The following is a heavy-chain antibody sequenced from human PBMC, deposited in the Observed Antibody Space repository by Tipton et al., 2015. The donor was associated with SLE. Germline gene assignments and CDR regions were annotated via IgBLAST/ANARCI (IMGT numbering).Heavy chain of an antibody. CDR3: ARLDYDSSY. Sequence: TLSLTCTVSGGSISSYYWGWVRQPPGKGLEWIGEINHSGSTNYNPSLKSRVTISVDTSKNQFSLKLSSVTAADTAVYYCARLDYDSSYWGQGTLATVSS. D-gene: IGHD3-22*01. CDR2: INHSGST. J-gene: IGHJ4*02. CDR1: GGSISSYY. V-gene: IGHV4-34*01.